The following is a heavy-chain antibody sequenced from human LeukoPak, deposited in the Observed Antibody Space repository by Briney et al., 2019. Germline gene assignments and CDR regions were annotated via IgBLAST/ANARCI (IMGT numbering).Heavy chain of an antibody. CDR1: GFTFSSYG. D-gene: IGHD3-3*01. Sequence: GGSLRLSCAASGFTFSSYGMHWVRQAPGKGLEWVAIISNDGSRKYYAHSVEGRFTTSRDNSKNTLYLQMDSLRAEDTAVYYCARDRAWNYFDYWGQGTLVTVSP. CDR2: ISNDGSRK. V-gene: IGHV3-30*03. CDR3: ARDRAWNYFDY. J-gene: IGHJ4*02.